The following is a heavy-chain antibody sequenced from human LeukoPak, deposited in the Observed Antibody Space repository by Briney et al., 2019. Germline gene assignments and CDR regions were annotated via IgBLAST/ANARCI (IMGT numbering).Heavy chain of an antibody. V-gene: IGHV4-59*12. Sequence: SETLSLTCTVSGGSISSYYWSWIRQPQGKGLEWIGYIYYSGSTNYNPSLKSRVTMSVDTSKNQFSLKLSSVTAADTAVYYCARGNYDFWSGSDYWGQGTLVTVSS. CDR3: ARGNYDFWSGSDY. J-gene: IGHJ4*02. CDR1: GGSISSYY. D-gene: IGHD3-3*01. CDR2: IYYSGST.